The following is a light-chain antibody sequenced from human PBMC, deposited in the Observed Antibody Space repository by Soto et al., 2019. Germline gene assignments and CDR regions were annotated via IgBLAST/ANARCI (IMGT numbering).Light chain of an antibody. V-gene: IGKV3-20*01. CDR3: QQYGSSPSALT. J-gene: IGKJ4*01. CDR1: QSVSSSF. Sequence: EIVLTQSPGILSLSPGERATLSCRASQSVSSSFLDWYQQKPGQAPRLPIYGASSRATGIPDRFSGSGSGTDFTLTISRLEPEDFAVYYCQQYGSSPSALTFGGGTKVDIK. CDR2: GAS.